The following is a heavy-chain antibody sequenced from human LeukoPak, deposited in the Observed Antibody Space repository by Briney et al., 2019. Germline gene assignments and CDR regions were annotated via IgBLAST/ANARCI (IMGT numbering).Heavy chain of an antibody. Sequence: GGTLRLSCATSGFTFSNHGMNWVRQAPGKGLEWVSVIYSGGSTYYADSVKGRFTISRDNSKNTLYLQMNNLRAEDTAIYYCATDYYVSGSYYRLFYWGQGTLVTVSS. CDR3: ATDYYVSGSYYRLFY. CDR2: IYSGGST. D-gene: IGHD3-10*01. J-gene: IGHJ4*02. CDR1: GFTFSNHG. V-gene: IGHV3-66*01.